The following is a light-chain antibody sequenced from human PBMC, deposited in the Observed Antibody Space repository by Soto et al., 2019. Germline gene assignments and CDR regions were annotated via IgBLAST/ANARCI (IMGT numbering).Light chain of an antibody. CDR3: GAWDRSLGVGV. J-gene: IGLJ3*02. CDR2: DDT. V-gene: IGLV1-51*01. CDR1: SSNIGNNF. Sequence: QSVLTQPPSVSAAPGQKVTMSCSGSSSNIGNNFVAWYQQLPGTAPKLLIYDDTKRPYGIPGRFSGSKSGTSATLGITGLQTGDEADYYCGAWDRSLGVGVFGGGTKVTVL.